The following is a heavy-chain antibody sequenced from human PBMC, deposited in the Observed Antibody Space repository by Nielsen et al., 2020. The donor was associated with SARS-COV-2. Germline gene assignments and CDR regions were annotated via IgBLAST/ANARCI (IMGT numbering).Heavy chain of an antibody. Sequence: GGSLRLSCAASGFTFSSYGMHWVRQAPGKGLEWVAVISYDGSNKYYADSVKGRFTISRDNSKNTLYLQMNSLRAEDTAVYYCARDSLAAAGRYYYYGMDVWGQGTTVTVSS. J-gene: IGHJ6*02. V-gene: IGHV3-30*03. CDR1: GFTFSSYG. CDR2: ISYDGSNK. D-gene: IGHD6-13*01. CDR3: ARDSLAAAGRYYYYGMDV.